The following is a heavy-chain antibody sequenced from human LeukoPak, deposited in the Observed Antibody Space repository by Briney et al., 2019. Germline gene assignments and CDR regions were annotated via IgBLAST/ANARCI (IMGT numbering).Heavy chain of an antibody. Sequence: ASVKVSCKASGYTFTGYYMHWVRQAPGQGLEGMGWINPNSGDTNYAQKFQGRVAMTRDTSISTAYMELSRLTSDDTAVYYCARERAEGGHAFDIWGQGTMVTVSS. J-gene: IGHJ3*02. D-gene: IGHD1-14*01. V-gene: IGHV1-2*02. CDR2: INPNSGDT. CDR3: ARERAEGGHAFDI. CDR1: GYTFTGYY.